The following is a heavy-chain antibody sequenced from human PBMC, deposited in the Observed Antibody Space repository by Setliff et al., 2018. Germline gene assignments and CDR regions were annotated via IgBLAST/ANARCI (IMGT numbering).Heavy chain of an antibody. Sequence: SETLRLSCTASGLSYINDWVSWVRQPPGKGLEWIGSIYYTGSTYYNPSLKSRVTMSVDTSKRQFSLKLGSATAADTAVYYCARDMGQPYYFESWGLGTLVTVSS. V-gene: IGHV4-39*07. CDR3: ARDMGQPYYFES. CDR2: IYYTGST. CDR1: GLSYINDW. D-gene: IGHD1-1*01. J-gene: IGHJ4*02.